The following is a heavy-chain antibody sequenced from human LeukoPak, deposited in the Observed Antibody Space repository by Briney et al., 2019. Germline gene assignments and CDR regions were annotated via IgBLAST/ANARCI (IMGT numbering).Heavy chain of an antibody. D-gene: IGHD6-19*01. CDR3: VRDRSGAVAGRGPFDY. Sequence: GGSLRLSYAASGFTLSSYGMHWVRQAPGKGLEWVAFIRYDGSNKYYADSVKGRFTISRDNSKNTLYLQMNSLRAEDTAVYYCVRDRSGAVAGRGPFDYWGQGTLVTVSS. J-gene: IGHJ4*02. CDR2: IRYDGSNK. CDR1: GFTLSSYG. V-gene: IGHV3-30*02.